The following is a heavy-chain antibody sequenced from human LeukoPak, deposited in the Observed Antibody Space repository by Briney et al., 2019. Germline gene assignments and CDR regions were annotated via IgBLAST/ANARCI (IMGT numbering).Heavy chain of an antibody. CDR3: ARAYGKAYYDILAGDYDGGYAFDI. V-gene: IGHV4-59*11. CDR1: GGSISSHY. CDR2: IYYSGST. J-gene: IGHJ3*02. Sequence: PSETLSLTCTVSGGSISSHYWSWIRQPPGEGLEWIGYIYYSGSTNYNPSLKSRVTISVDTSKNQFSLKLSSVTAADTAVYYCARAYGKAYYDILAGDYDGGYAFDIWGQGTMVTVSS. D-gene: IGHD3-9*01.